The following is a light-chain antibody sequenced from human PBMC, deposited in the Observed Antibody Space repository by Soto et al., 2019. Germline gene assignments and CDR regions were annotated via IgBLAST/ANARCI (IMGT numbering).Light chain of an antibody. CDR1: SSDVGSYNL. V-gene: IGLV2-23*02. CDR2: EVS. J-gene: IGLJ1*01. Sequence: QCALNQPASVSGSAGQAITISCTGTSSDVGSYNLVSWYQQHPGKAPKLMIYEVSKRPSGVSNRFSGSKSGNTASLTISGLQAEDEADYYCCSYAGSSTNYVFGTGTKVTVL. CDR3: CSYAGSSTNYV.